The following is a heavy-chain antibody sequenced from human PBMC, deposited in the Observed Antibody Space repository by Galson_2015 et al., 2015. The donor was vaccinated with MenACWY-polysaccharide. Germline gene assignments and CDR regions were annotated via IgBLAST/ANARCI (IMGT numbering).Heavy chain of an antibody. CDR2: VNQDGAVK. J-gene: IGHJ4*01. CDR1: GFTFSNFW. Sequence: SLRLSCAASGFTFSNFWMRWVRQVPGEGLVWVATVNQDGAVKYYVDSVKGRFTVSRDNAKNTLYLQMNSLGAEDTTVYFCARTRIVRAHYFDCCGHGTLVTFAS. V-gene: IGHV3-7*01. CDR3: ARTRIVRAHYFDC. D-gene: IGHD1-26*01.